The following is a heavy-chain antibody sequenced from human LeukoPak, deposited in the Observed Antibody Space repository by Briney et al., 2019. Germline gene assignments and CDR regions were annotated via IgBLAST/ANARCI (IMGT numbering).Heavy chain of an antibody. V-gene: IGHV3-64D*06. CDR3: VNQISGWVY. CDR2: ISRNGGST. CDR1: GFTFSSYA. D-gene: IGHD6-19*01. Sequence: GGSLRLSCSASGFTFSSYAMHWVRQAPGKGLEYVSGISRNGGSTNYADSVKGRITISRDNSKNTLYLQMSSLRPEDTAVYYCVNQISGWVYWGQETLVTVSS. J-gene: IGHJ4*02.